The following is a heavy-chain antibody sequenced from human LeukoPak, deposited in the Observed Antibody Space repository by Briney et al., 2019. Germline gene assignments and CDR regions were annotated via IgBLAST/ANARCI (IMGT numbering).Heavy chain of an antibody. Sequence: RPSETLSPTCTVSGGSISSSNYFWGWIRQPPGKGPEWIGSIYYTGSIYYNPSLKSRVTISVNTSRNQFSLRLSSVTAADTAVYYCARHSERITMVRGVIKDWGQGTLVTVSS. D-gene: IGHD3-10*01. CDR1: GGSISSSNYF. CDR3: ARHSERITMVRGVIKD. CDR2: IYYTGSI. J-gene: IGHJ4*02. V-gene: IGHV4-39*01.